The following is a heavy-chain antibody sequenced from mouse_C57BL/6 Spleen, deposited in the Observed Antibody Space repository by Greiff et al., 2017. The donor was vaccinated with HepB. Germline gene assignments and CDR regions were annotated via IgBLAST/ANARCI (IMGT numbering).Heavy chain of an antibody. CDR1: GFTFSDYG. CDR2: ISSGSSTI. CDR3: ARNYYGDY. J-gene: IGHJ2*01. Sequence: EVKLQESGGGLVKPGGSLKLSCAASGFTFSDYGMHWVRQAPEKGLEWVAYISSGSSTIYYADTVKGRFTISRDNAKNTLFLQMTSLRSEETAMYYCARNYYGDYWGQGTTLTVSS. V-gene: IGHV5-17*01.